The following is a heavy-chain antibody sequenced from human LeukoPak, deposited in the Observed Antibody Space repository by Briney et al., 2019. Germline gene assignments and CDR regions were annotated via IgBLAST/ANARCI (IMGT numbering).Heavy chain of an antibody. J-gene: IGHJ5*02. CDR3: AKAQSPAEEHNWFDP. V-gene: IGHV3-9*01. CDR1: GFTFDDYA. D-gene: IGHD1-26*01. Sequence: GGSLRLSCAASGFTFDDYAMHWVRQAPGKGLEWVSGISWNSGSIGYADSVKGRFTISRDNAKNSLCLQMNSLRAEDTALYYCAKAQSPAEEHNWFDPWGQGTLVTVSS. CDR2: ISWNSGSI.